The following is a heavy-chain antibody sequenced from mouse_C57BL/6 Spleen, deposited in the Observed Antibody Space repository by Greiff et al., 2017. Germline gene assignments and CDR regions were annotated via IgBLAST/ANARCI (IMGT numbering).Heavy chain of an antibody. CDR3: ARGGLLTTVVPFDY. V-gene: IGHV1-52*01. J-gene: IGHJ2*01. CDR1: GYTFTSYW. Sequence: QVQLQQPGAELVRPGSSVKLSCKASGYTFTSYWMHWVKQRPIQGLEWIGNIDPSDSETHYNQQFKDQATFTVDKSSRPAYMLLSSLTSEDASVYYCARGGLLTTVVPFDYWGQGTTLTVSS. CDR2: IDPSDSET. D-gene: IGHD1-1*01.